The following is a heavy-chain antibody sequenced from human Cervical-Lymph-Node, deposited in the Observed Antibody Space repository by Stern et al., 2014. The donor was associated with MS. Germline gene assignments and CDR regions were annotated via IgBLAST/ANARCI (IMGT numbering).Heavy chain of an antibody. Sequence: VQLVESGAEVKKPGASVKVSCKASGYTFTSYGISWVRQAPGQGLEWMGWISAYNGNPNYAQKLQGRVTMTTDTSTSTAYMELRSLRSDDTAVYYCARVDETQTTVVTHYWGQGTLVTVSS. V-gene: IGHV1-18*01. CDR3: ARVDETQTTVVTHY. CDR1: GYTFTSYG. CDR2: ISAYNGNP. J-gene: IGHJ4*02. D-gene: IGHD4-23*01.